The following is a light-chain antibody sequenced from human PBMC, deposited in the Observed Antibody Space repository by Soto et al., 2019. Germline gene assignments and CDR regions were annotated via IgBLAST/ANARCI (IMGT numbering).Light chain of an antibody. CDR3: QQYDNRPGT. CDR2: GAS. CDR1: QSVSNN. Sequence: EIVMTQSPATLSVSPGERATLSCRASQSVSNNLAWFQQKPGQAPRLLIYGASTRATGIPATFSGSGSGTDFTLTISSLQSEDFAIYYCQQYDNRPGTFGQGTKVEIK. J-gene: IGKJ1*01. V-gene: IGKV3-15*01.